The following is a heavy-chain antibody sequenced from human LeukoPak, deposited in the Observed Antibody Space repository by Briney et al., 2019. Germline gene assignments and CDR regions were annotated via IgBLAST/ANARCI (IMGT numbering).Heavy chain of an antibody. D-gene: IGHD6-6*01. Sequence: GGSLRLSCAASGFTFSSYAMSWVRQAPGKGLEWVANIKQDGSEKYYVDSVKGRFTISRDNAKNSLYLQMNSLRAEDTAVYYCAREPPQIAALDYWGQGTLVTVSS. CDR1: GFTFSSYA. CDR2: IKQDGSEK. J-gene: IGHJ4*02. V-gene: IGHV3-7*01. CDR3: AREPPQIAALDY.